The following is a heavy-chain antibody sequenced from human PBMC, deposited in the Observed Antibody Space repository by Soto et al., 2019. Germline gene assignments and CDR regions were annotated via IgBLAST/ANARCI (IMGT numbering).Heavy chain of an antibody. V-gene: IGHV3-48*01. Sequence: GSLRLSCAVSGFTFSSYSMNWVRQAPGKGLEWISYISSSSSTIYYADSVKGRFTISRDTAKNSLYLQMNSLRAEDTAVYYCAKVGRFLEWLTHYYGMDVWGQGTTVTVSS. J-gene: IGHJ6*02. D-gene: IGHD3-3*01. CDR1: GFTFSSYS. CDR2: ISSSSSTI. CDR3: AKVGRFLEWLTHYYGMDV.